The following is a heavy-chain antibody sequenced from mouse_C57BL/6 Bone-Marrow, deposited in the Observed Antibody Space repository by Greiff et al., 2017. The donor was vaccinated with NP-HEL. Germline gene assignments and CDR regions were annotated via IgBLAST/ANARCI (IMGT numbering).Heavy chain of an antibody. V-gene: IGHV1-63*01. D-gene: IGHD2-1*01. CDR3: ARGDYGNLNYAMDY. Sequence: VQLKESGAELVRPGTSVKMSCKASGYTFTNYWIGWAKQRPGHGLEWIGDIYPGGGYTNYNEKFKGKATLTADKSSSTAYLQFSSLTSEDSAIYYCARGDYGNLNYAMDYWGQGTSVTVSS. J-gene: IGHJ4*01. CDR1: GYTFTNYW. CDR2: IYPGGGYT.